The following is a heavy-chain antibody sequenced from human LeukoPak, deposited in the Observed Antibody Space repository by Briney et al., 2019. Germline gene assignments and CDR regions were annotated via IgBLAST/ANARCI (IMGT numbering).Heavy chain of an antibody. CDR1: GFTFSGYW. V-gene: IGHV3-74*01. J-gene: IGHJ5*01. CDR3: GRLGQGINWFDS. Sequence: PGGSLRLSCAASGFTFSGYWMHWVHQAPGKGLVWVSRINTDGISTNYADSVKGRFTISRDNAKNTVYLQMNSLRAEDTAVYYCGRLGQGINWFDSWGQGTLVTVSS. D-gene: IGHD3/OR15-3a*01. CDR2: INTDGIST.